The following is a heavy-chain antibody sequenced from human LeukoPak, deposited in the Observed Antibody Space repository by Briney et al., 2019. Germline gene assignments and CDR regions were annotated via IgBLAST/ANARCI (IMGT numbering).Heavy chain of an antibody. J-gene: IGHJ6*04. CDR2: VRAYNGNT. CDR1: GYTFTSYG. V-gene: IGHV1-18*04. Sequence: ASVKVSCKASGYTFTSYGISWVRQAPGQGIDWMGWVRAYNGNTNYAQKLQGRVTMTTDTSTSTAYMELRSLRSDDTAVYYCARDRAPVLLWFGESKPYYYYGMDVWGKGTTVTVSS. D-gene: IGHD3-10*01. CDR3: ARDRAPVLLWFGESKPYYYYGMDV.